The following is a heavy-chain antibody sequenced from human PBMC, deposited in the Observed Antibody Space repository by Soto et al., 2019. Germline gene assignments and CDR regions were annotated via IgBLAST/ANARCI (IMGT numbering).Heavy chain of an antibody. CDR3: ARDVAAAAAGHYYYYYGMDV. J-gene: IGHJ6*02. Sequence: SETLSLTCTVSGGSISSGDYYWSWIRQPPGKGLEWIGYIYYSGSTYYNLSLKSRVTISVDTSKNQFSLKLSSVTAADTAVYYCARDVAAAAAGHYYYYYGMDVWGQGTTVTVSS. CDR1: GGSISSGDYY. CDR2: IYYSGST. V-gene: IGHV4-30-4*01. D-gene: IGHD6-13*01.